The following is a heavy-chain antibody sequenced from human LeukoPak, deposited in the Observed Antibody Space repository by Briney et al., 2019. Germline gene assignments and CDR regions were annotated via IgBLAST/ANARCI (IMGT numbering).Heavy chain of an antibody. CDR1: GFTFSNYW. V-gene: IGHV3-74*01. CDR3: ARDRKSGESSEIDF. Sequence: GGSLRLSCAASGFTFSNYWVHWVRQAPGKGLVWVSRINRDGSTTNYADSVKGRFTVSRDNAKNTPNLQMNSLRAEDTAVYYCARDRKSGESSEIDFWGQGTLVTVSS. CDR2: INRDGSTT. D-gene: IGHD3-10*01. J-gene: IGHJ4*02.